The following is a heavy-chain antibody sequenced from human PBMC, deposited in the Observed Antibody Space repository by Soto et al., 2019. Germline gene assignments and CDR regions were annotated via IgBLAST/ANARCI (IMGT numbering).Heavy chain of an antibody. Sequence: PGGSLRLSCAASGFTFSSYWMSWVRQAPGKGLEWVANIKQDGSEKYYVDSVKGRFTISRDNTKDSLYLQMNSLRAEDTAVYYCARVPNRWLQLFDYWGQGTLVTVSS. J-gene: IGHJ4*02. CDR1: GFTFSSYW. D-gene: IGHD5-18*01. CDR3: ARVPNRWLQLFDY. CDR2: IKQDGSEK. V-gene: IGHV3-7*03.